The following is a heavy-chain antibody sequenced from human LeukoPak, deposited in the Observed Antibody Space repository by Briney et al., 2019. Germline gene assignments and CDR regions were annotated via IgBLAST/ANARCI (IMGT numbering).Heavy chain of an antibody. D-gene: IGHD6-13*01. Sequence: GGSLRLSCVASGFTFSSYSMNWVRQAPGKGLEWVSAISGSGGSTYYADSVKGRFTISRDNSKNTLYLQMNSLRAEDTAVYYCAKEGGISSWHAPYFDYWGQGTLVTVSS. V-gene: IGHV3-23*01. CDR2: ISGSGGST. CDR3: AKEGGISSWHAPYFDY. CDR1: GFTFSSYS. J-gene: IGHJ4*02.